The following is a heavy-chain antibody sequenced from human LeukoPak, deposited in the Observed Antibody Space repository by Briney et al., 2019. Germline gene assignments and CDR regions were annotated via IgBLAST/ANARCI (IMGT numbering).Heavy chain of an antibody. CDR2: ISGSGGST. CDR1: GFTFSSYA. V-gene: IGHV3-23*01. CDR3: AKDPPAGYSSGWYDSYYYGMDV. D-gene: IGHD6-19*01. J-gene: IGHJ6*02. Sequence: GGSLRLSCAASGFTFSSYAMSWVRQAPGKGLEWVSAISGSGGSTYYADSVKGRFTISRDNSKNTLYLQMNSLRAEDMAVYYCAKDPPAGYSSGWYDSYYYGMDVWGQGTTVTVSS.